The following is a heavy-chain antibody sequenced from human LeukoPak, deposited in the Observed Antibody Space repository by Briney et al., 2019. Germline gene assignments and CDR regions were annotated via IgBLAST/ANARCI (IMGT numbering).Heavy chain of an antibody. CDR2: MNPNGGNT. CDR1: GYTFTSYD. J-gene: IGHJ4*02. D-gene: IGHD3-10*01. CDR3: ARGQGGNTMVRGVTDY. V-gene: IGHV1-8*01. Sequence: ASVKVSCKASGYTFTSYDINWVRQATGQGLEWMGWMNPNGGNTGYAQKFQGRVTMTRNTSISTAYMELSSLRSEDTAVYYCARGQGGNTMVRGVTDYWGQGTLVTVSS.